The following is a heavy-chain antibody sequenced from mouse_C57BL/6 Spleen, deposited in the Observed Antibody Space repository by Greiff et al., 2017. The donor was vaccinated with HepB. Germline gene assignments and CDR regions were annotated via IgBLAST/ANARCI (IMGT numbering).Heavy chain of an antibody. CDR2: ISSGGDYI. CDR1: GFTFSSYA. V-gene: IGHV5-9-1*02. J-gene: IGHJ1*03. CDR3: TREGNYSNSYWYFDV. D-gene: IGHD2-5*01. Sequence: DVMLVESGEGLVKPGGSLKLSCAASGFTFSSYAMSWVRQTPEKRLEWVAYISSGGDYIYYADTVKGRFTISRDNARNTLYLQMSSLKSEDTAMYYCTREGNYSNSYWYFDVWGTGTTVTVSS.